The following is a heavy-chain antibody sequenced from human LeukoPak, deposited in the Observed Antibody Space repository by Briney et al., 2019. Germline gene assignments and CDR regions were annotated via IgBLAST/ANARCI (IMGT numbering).Heavy chain of an antibody. D-gene: IGHD3/OR15-3a*01. CDR1: GYTFTNYG. V-gene: IGHV1-18*04. Sequence: ASVKVSCKASGYTFTNYGISWVRQAPGQGLEWMGWISASNDNTNYARKFQGRVTMTTDTSTSTVYMELRSLRSDDTAVYYCAREGDFLTGYWDHWGQGTLVTVSS. CDR3: AREGDFLTGYWDH. J-gene: IGHJ4*02. CDR2: ISASNDNT.